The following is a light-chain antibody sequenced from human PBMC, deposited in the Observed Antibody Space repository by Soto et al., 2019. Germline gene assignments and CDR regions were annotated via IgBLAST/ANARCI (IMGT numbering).Light chain of an antibody. J-gene: IGKJ5*01. V-gene: IGKV3-20*01. CDR1: QSVTSNY. CDR3: QQYGSTPSIT. Sequence: EIVLTQSPGTLSLSPGERATLSCRASQSVTSNYVAWYQQKPGQAPRLLIYAASSRTTGIPDRFSGSGSGTDFALTISRLEPEDFAVYYCQQYGSTPSITFGQGTRLEIK. CDR2: AAS.